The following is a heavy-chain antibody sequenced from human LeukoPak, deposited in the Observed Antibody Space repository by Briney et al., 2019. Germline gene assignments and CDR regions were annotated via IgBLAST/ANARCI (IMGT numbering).Heavy chain of an antibody. CDR2: ISGSGVST. Sequence: GGSLTLSCAPSGLRFSSYAVSWARHARGGRREWVSAISGSGVSTYYASSVMGRFAVARDNSKNTLYLHRNSLRVEDTAIYFCARDLFSYPMNVGGRGPPVTVSS. CDR3: ARDLFSYPMNV. CDR1: GLRFSSYA. V-gene: IGHV3-23*01. D-gene: IGHD3-10*01. J-gene: IGHJ6*02.